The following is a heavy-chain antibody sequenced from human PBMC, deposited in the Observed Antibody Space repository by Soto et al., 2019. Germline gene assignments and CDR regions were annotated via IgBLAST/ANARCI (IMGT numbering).Heavy chain of an antibody. CDR1: GGTFSSYA. V-gene: IGHV1-69*12. Sequence: QVQLVQSGAEVKKPGSSVKVSCKASGGTFSSYAISWVRQAPGQGLEWMGGIIPIFGTANYAQKFQGRVTITADESTSTAYMELSSLRSEDTAVYYCARGYCISTSGYAHYYYGMDVWGQGTTVTVSS. D-gene: IGHD2-2*01. CDR3: ARGYCISTSGYAHYYYGMDV. CDR2: IIPIFGTA. J-gene: IGHJ6*02.